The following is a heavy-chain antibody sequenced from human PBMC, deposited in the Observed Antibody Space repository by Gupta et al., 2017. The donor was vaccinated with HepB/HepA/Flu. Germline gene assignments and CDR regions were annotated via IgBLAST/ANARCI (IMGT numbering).Heavy chain of an antibody. CDR2: ISWNSGSI. J-gene: IGHJ4*02. CDR1: GFTFDDYA. CDR3: AKDTAPSRGCRDY. Sequence: EVQLVESGGGLVQPGRSLRLSCAASGFTFDDYAMHWVRQAPGKGLEWVSGISWNSGSIGYADSVKGRFTISRDNAKNSLYLQMNSLRAEDTAVYYCAKDTAPSRGCRDYWGQGTRVTVSS. D-gene: IGHD2-15*01. V-gene: IGHV3-9*01.